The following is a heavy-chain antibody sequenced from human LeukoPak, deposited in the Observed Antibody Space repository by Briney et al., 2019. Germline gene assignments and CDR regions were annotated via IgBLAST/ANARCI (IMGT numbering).Heavy chain of an antibody. CDR1: GGTFSSYA. D-gene: IGHD6-13*01. CDR3: ARSYSSSSGIWFDP. Sequence: SVRVSCKASGGTFSSYAISWVRQAPGQGLEWMGGIIPIFGTANYAQKFQGRVTITTDESTSTAYMELSSLRSEDTAVYYCARSYSSSSGIWFDPWGQGTLVTVSS. J-gene: IGHJ5*02. V-gene: IGHV1-69*05. CDR2: IIPIFGTA.